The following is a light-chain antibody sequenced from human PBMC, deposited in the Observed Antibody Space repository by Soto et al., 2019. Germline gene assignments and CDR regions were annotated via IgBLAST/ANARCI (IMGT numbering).Light chain of an antibody. V-gene: IGKV1-5*03. Sequence: DIQMTQSPSSVSASVGDTVTITCRASQSITKWLAWYQLKPGKAPKLLIHEASNLHSGVSSRFTGSGSGTDFTLTITRLQPEDFATYYCQQYKSYWTFGQGTKVDIK. J-gene: IGKJ1*01. CDR1: QSITKW. CDR3: QQYKSYWT. CDR2: EAS.